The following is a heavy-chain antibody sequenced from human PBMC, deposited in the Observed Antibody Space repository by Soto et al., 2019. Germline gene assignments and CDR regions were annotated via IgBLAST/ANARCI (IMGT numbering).Heavy chain of an antibody. CDR2: IWYDGSNK. D-gene: IGHD3-22*01. CDR3: ARGYYYDSSDSSDY. J-gene: IGHJ4*02. CDR1: GFTFSSYG. V-gene: IGHV3-33*01. Sequence: LRLSCAASGFTFSSYGMHWVRQAPGKGLEWVAVIWYDGSNKYYADSVKGRFTISRDNSKNTLYLQMNSLRAEDTAVYYCARGYYYDSSDSSDYWGQGTLVTVSS.